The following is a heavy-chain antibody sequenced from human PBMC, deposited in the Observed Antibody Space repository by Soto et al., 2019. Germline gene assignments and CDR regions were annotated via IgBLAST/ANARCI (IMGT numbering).Heavy chain of an antibody. CDR1: GFTFSSYA. Sequence: QVPLVESGGGVVQPRRSLRLSCAASGFTFSSYAMHWVRQAPGKGLEWVAVISYDGSNKYYADSVKGRFTISRENSKNTLYLQMNSLRAQDTAVYYCARDPLWGTAMVLWYFDLWGRGTLVTVSS. V-gene: IGHV3-30-3*01. D-gene: IGHD5-18*01. CDR2: ISYDGSNK. CDR3: ARDPLWGTAMVLWYFDL. J-gene: IGHJ2*01.